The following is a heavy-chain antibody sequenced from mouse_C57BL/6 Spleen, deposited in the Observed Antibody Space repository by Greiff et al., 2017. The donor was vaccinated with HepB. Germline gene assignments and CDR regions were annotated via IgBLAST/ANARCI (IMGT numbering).Heavy chain of an antibody. J-gene: IGHJ1*03. CDR3: ASSSNYPLWYFDV. Sequence: QVQLKQSGPGLVQPSQSLSITCTVSGFSLTSYGVPWVRPSPGKGLEWLGVIWSGGSTDYNAAFISRLSSSKDNSKSQVFFKMNSLQADDTAIYYCASSSNYPLWYFDVWGTGTTVTVSS. V-gene: IGHV2-2*01. CDR1: GFSLTSYG. CDR2: IWSGGST. D-gene: IGHD2-5*01.